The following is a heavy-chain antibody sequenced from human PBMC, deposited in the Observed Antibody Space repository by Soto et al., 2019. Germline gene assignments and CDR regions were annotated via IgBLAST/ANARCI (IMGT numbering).Heavy chain of an antibody. Sequence: ASVKVSCKASGYTFTSYGISWVRQAPGQGLEWMGWISAYNGNTNYAQKLQGRVTMTTDTSTSTAYMELRSLRFDDTSVYYCARLGMDYDFWSGYYSPPLYGMDVWGQGTTVTVSS. V-gene: IGHV1-18*01. D-gene: IGHD3-3*01. CDR3: ARLGMDYDFWSGYYSPPLYGMDV. CDR1: GYTFTSYG. J-gene: IGHJ6*02. CDR2: ISAYNGNT.